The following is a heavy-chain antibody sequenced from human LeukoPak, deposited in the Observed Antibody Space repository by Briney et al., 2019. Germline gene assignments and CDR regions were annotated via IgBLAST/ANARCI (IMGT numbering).Heavy chain of an antibody. J-gene: IGHJ4*02. Sequence: GGSLRLPCAASGFTFSSYSMNWVRQAPGKGLEWVSSISSSSSYIYYADSVKGRFTISRDNAKNSLYLQMNSLRAEDTAVYYGARVLGYCSGGSCYSRAYYFDYWGQGTLVTVSS. CDR1: GFTFSSYS. D-gene: IGHD2-15*01. CDR3: ARVLGYCSGGSCYSRAYYFDY. CDR2: ISSSSSYI. V-gene: IGHV3-21*01.